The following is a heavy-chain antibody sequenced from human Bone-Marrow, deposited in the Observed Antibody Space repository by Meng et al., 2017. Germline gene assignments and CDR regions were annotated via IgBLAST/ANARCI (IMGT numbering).Heavy chain of an antibody. J-gene: IGHJ5*01. Sequence: SQTLSLTCGVSGYSISSGYYWAWIRQPPGKGLEWIGSIYHSASSYYNPSLQSRVTISVDTPKNQVSLKMSSLTAADTALYYCARGYTFDSWGQGTLVTVSS. V-gene: IGHV4-38-2*01. CDR1: GYSISSGYY. D-gene: IGHD5-18*01. CDR2: IYHSASS. CDR3: ARGYTFDS.